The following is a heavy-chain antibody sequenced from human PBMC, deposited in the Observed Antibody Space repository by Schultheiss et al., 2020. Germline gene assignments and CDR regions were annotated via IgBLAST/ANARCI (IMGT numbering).Heavy chain of an antibody. CDR3: AREQPGDSSSSWFDP. J-gene: IGHJ5*02. CDR1: GFTFSSYG. Sequence: GESLKISCAASGFTFSSYGMHWVRQAPGKGLEWVAVISYDGSNKYYADSVKGRFTISRDNSKNTLYLQMNSLRAEDTAVYYCAREQPGDSSSSWFDPWGQGTLVTVSS. D-gene: IGHD6-6*01. CDR2: ISYDGSNK. V-gene: IGHV3-30*03.